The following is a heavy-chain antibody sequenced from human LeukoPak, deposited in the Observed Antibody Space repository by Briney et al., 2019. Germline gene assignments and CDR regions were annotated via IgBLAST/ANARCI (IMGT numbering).Heavy chain of an antibody. J-gene: IGHJ4*02. CDR3: ARLIYGSGSRLDY. Sequence: SETLSLTCAVYGGSFSGYYWSWIRQPPGKGLEWIGEINHSGSTNYNPSLKSRVTISVDTSKNQFSLKLSSVTAADTAVYYCARLIYGSGSRLDYWGQGTLVTASS. V-gene: IGHV4-34*01. CDR2: INHSGST. CDR1: GGSFSGYY. D-gene: IGHD3-10*01.